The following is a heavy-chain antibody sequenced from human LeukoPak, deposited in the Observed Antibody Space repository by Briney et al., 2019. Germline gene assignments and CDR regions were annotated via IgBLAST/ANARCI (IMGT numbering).Heavy chain of an antibody. V-gene: IGHV3-48*04. CDR3: ARDQGVAGYVIGY. J-gene: IGHJ4*02. CDR1: GFTFSSYS. Sequence: PGGSLRLSCAASGFTFSSYSMYWVRQAPGKGLEWVSYISSASYNIYHADSVKSRFTISRDNAKNSLYLQMNSLRAEDTAVYYCARDQGVAGYVIGYWGQGALVTVSS. D-gene: IGHD6-19*01. CDR2: ISSASYNI.